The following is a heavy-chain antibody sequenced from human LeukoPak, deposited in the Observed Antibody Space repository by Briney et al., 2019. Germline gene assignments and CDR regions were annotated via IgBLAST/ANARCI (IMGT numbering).Heavy chain of an antibody. CDR2: IYPGDSDT. Sequence: GESLKISCKGSGYSFTSYWIGWVRQMPGKGLEWMGIIYPGDSDTRYSPSFQGQVTISADKSISTAYLQWSSLKASDTAMYYCARALYYYDSSGYYPLDAFDIWGQGTMVTVSS. J-gene: IGHJ3*02. V-gene: IGHV5-51*01. D-gene: IGHD3-22*01. CDR1: GYSFTSYW. CDR3: ARALYYYDSSGYYPLDAFDI.